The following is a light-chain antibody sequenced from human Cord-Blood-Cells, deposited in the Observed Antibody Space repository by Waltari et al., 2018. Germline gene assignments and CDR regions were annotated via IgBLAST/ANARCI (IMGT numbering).Light chain of an antibody. Sequence: DIVRTQSPLSLPVTPGEPASISCRSSQSLLHSNGYKYLDWYLQKPGRPPQLLIYLGSNRAAGVPDRFNGSGSGTDFTLKISRVEAEDVGVYYCMQALQTPLTFGQGTKVEIK. CDR3: MQALQTPLT. J-gene: IGKJ1*01. CDR1: QSLLHSNGYKY. V-gene: IGKV2-28*01. CDR2: LGS.